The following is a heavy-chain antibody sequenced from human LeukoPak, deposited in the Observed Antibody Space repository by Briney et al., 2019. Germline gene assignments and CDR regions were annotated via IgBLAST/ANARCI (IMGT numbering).Heavy chain of an antibody. D-gene: IGHD1-26*01. CDR1: GFTVGNNF. Sequence: GGSLRLSCTASGFTVGNNFLTWVRQAPGKGLEWVSLIYSGGGTHYADSVRGRFTISRDNSKNTLYLQMNSLRAEDTAVYYCARGGSYPFDYWGQGTLVTVSS. J-gene: IGHJ4*02. V-gene: IGHV3-66*02. CDR3: ARGGSYPFDY. CDR2: IYSGGGT.